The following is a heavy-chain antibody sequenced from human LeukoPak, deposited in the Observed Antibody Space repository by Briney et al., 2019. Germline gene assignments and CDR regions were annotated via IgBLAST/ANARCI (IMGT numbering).Heavy chain of an antibody. CDR1: GGTFSSYA. D-gene: IGHD4-17*01. CDR3: ARDTGCGDYLTPYYYYGMDV. J-gene: IGHJ6*02. Sequence: ATVKVCCKASGGTFSSYAISWVRQAPGQGLEWMGGIIPIFGTANYAQKFQGRVTITADESTSTAYMELSSLRSEDTAVYYCARDTGCGDYLTPYYYYGMDVWGQGTTITVSS. CDR2: IIPIFGTA. V-gene: IGHV1-69*13.